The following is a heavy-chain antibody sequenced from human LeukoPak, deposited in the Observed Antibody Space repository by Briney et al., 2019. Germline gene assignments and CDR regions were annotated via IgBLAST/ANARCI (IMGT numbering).Heavy chain of an antibody. J-gene: IGHJ4*02. CDR2: IWYDGSNK. Sequence: GSLRLSCAASGFTFSSYGMHWVRQAPGKGLEWVAVIWYDGSNKYYADSVKGRFTISRDNSKNTLYLQMNSLRAEDTAVYYCARDFNTAMVRVLLLFDYWGQGTLVTVSS. CDR3: ARDFNTAMVRVLLLFDY. V-gene: IGHV3-33*01. D-gene: IGHD5-18*01. CDR1: GFTFSSYG.